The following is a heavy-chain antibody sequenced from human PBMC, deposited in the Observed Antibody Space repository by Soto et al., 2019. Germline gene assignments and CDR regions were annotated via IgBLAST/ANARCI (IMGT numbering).Heavy chain of an antibody. J-gene: IGHJ6*02. CDR1: GFTVSSNY. V-gene: IGHV3-53*01. Sequence: PGGSLRLSGAASGFTVSSNYMSWVRQAPWKGLEWVSVIYSGGITFYADSVKGRFTISRDNSKNTLYLQMNNLRGEDTAVYYCVRDFGSSSEGGMDVWGQGTTLTVSS. D-gene: IGHD6-6*01. CDR2: IYSGGIT. CDR3: VRDFGSSSEGGMDV.